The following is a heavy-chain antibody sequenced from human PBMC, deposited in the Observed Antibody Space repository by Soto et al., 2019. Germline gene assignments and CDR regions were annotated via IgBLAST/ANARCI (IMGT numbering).Heavy chain of an antibody. J-gene: IGHJ5*02. V-gene: IGHV4-39*01. Sequence: SETLSLTCTVSGGSINSGSHYWGWIRQPPGKGLEWIGSIYCSGSTYYNPSLKSRVTISVDTSKNQFSLKLTSVTAADTAVYYCATQEVGGSYVYTFDPWGQGTLVNVSS. CDR3: ATQEVGGSYVYTFDP. CDR2: IYCSGST. CDR1: GGSINSGSHY. D-gene: IGHD1-26*01.